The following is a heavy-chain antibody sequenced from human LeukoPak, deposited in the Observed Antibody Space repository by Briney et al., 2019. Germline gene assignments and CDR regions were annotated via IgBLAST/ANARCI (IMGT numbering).Heavy chain of an antibody. CDR1: GFTFDDYA. J-gene: IGHJ6*03. D-gene: IGHD6-13*01. CDR2: INWNGGNI. CDR3: AKDIAAAGTSGGYMDV. Sequence: GGSLRLSCAASGFTFDDYAMYWVRQAPGKGLEWVSGINWNGGNIGYADSVKGRFTISRDNAKNSLYLQMNSLRAEDTALYYCAKDIAAAGTSGGYMDVWGKGTTVTISS. V-gene: IGHV3-9*01.